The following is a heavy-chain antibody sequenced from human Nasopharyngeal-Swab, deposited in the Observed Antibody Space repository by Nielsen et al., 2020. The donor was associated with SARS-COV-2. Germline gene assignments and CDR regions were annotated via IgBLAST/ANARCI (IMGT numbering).Heavy chain of an antibody. J-gene: IGHJ5*02. D-gene: IGHD3-22*01. CDR1: GGSVNSHY. CDR3: ASVYYDSSGYYYWFDP. Sequence: GSLRLSCTVSGGSVNSHYWSWIRQPPGKGPEWIGYIHYSGSTNYNPSLKSRVTISIDTSKNQFSLKLSSVTAADTAVYYCASVYYDSSGYYYWFDPWGQGTLVTVSS. V-gene: IGHV4-59*02. CDR2: IHYSGST.